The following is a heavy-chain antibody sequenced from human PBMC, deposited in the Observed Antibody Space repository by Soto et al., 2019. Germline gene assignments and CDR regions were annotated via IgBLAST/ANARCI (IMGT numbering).Heavy chain of an antibody. CDR3: AKYCSSDVCFDY. CDR1: GFTFSSCS. V-gene: IGHV3-48*02. Sequence: GGSLRLSCASSGFTFSSCSMNWVRQAPGKGLEWVSFISGSGDTKYYADSVKGRFTISRDNAKNSLYLQMSSLRDEDTAVYYRAKYCSSDVCFDYWGQGTLVTVSS. J-gene: IGHJ4*02. CDR2: ISGSGDTK. D-gene: IGHD2-8*01.